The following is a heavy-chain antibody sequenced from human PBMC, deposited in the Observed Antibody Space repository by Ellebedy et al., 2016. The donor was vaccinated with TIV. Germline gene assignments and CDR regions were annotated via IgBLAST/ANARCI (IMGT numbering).Heavy chain of an antibody. CDR3: ARHPRITMVRGVIIKAGGWFDP. Sequence: GESPKISCKGSGYRFTNYWIGWVRQIPGKGLEWMGIIYPGDSDTRYSPSFQGQVTISADKSISTAYLQWSSLKASDTAMYYCARHPRITMVRGVIIKAGGWFDPWGQGTLVTVSS. J-gene: IGHJ5*02. V-gene: IGHV5-51*01. CDR2: IYPGDSDT. CDR1: GYRFTNYW. D-gene: IGHD3-10*01.